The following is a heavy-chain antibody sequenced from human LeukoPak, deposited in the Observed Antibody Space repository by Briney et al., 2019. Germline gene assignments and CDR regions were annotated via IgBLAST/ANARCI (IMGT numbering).Heavy chain of an antibody. V-gene: IGHV3-13*01. CDR1: GFSFRNYD. CDR2: VGTGGDT. Sequence: GGSLRLSCSASGFSFRNYDMHWVRQPTGKGLEWASAVGTGGDTYYAGSVKGRFTVVRENAKNTLYLQMNSLRAGDMAMYYCARRSAAAGIDAFDIWGQGTMVTVSS. CDR3: ARRSAAAGIDAFDI. D-gene: IGHD6-13*01. J-gene: IGHJ3*02.